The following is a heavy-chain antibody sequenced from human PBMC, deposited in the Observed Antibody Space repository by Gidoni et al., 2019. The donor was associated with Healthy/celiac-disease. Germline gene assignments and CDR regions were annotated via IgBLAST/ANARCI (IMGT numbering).Heavy chain of an antibody. D-gene: IGHD2-2*01. J-gene: IGHJ4*02. Sequence: EVQLVESGGGLVKPGGSLRLSCAASGFTFRTAWMSWVRQAPGKGLEWVGRIKSKTDGGTTDYAAPVKGRFTISRDDSKNTLYLQMNSLKTEDTAVYYCTTEKGTIHCSSTSCLIDYWGQGTLVTVSS. CDR1: GFTFRTAW. CDR2: IKSKTDGGTT. V-gene: IGHV3-15*01. CDR3: TTEKGTIHCSSTSCLIDY.